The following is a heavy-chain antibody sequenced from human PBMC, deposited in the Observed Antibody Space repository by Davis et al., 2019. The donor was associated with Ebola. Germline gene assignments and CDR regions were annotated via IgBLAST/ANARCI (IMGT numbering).Heavy chain of an antibody. CDR3: ARSGADFWSGSYDY. Sequence: PSETLSSPCRPPGSSFSPYFCVWARQLAGKGLDWIGCIYISGDTSSNPFLKRRATMSMNTSKNQFSLKQRSVTAADTALYLCARSGADFWSGSYDYWGQGTLVTVSS. V-gene: IGHV4-4*07. CDR2: IYISGDT. D-gene: IGHD3-3*01. J-gene: IGHJ4*02. CDR1: GSSFSPYF.